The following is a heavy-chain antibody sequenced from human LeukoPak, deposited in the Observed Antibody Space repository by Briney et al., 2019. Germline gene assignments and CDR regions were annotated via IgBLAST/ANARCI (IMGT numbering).Heavy chain of an antibody. Sequence: GESLKISCKGSGYSFTSYWIGWVRQMPGKGLEWMGIIYVGDSDTRYSPSFQGQVTISADKSMSTAYLQWSSLKASDTAMYYCARRGDYFDSSGSRFDYWGQGTLVTVSS. V-gene: IGHV5-51*01. J-gene: IGHJ4*02. CDR3: ARRGDYFDSSGSRFDY. D-gene: IGHD3-22*01. CDR1: GYSFTSYW. CDR2: IYVGDSDT.